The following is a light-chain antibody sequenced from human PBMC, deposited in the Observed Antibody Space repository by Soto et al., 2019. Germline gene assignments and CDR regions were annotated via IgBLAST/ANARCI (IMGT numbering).Light chain of an antibody. V-gene: IGLV4-60*02. Sequence: QSVLTQSSSASASLGSSVKLTCTLSRGHINNIIAWHQQQPGKAPRYLMKLEGSGTYNKGSGVPDRFSGSSSGTDRYLTVSNLQLEDEADYYCETWDRNTRVFGGGTKLTVL. CDR1: RGHINNI. CDR2: LEGSGTY. J-gene: IGLJ3*02. CDR3: ETWDRNTRV.